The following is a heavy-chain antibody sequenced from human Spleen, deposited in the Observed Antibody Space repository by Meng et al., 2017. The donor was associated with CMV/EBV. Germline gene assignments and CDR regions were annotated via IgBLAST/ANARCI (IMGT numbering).Heavy chain of an antibody. Sequence: GESLKISCAASGFTFSDYYMSWIRQAPGKGLEWVSYISSSGSTIYYADSVKGRFTISRDNAKNSLYLQMNSLRAEDTAVYYCARDWYCSSTSCYLDYYYGMDVWGQGTTVTVSS. V-gene: IGHV3-11*01. CDR3: ARDWYCSSTSCYLDYYYGMDV. D-gene: IGHD2-2*01. J-gene: IGHJ6*02. CDR1: GFTFSDYY. CDR2: ISSSGSTI.